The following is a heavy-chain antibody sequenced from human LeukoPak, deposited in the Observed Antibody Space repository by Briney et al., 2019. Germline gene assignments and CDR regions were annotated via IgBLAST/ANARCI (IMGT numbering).Heavy chain of an antibody. V-gene: IGHV4-39*02. D-gene: IGHD2-8*01. J-gene: IGHJ4*02. CDR2: IYYTGST. Sequence: PSETLSLTCAVSGVSISSSSYFWGWIRQPPGKGLEWIGSIYYTGSTNYNPSLKSRVTISLDTSTNQFSLKLTSVTAADTAVYYCARDGAELYDYWGQGTLVTVSS. CDR3: ARDGAELYDY. CDR1: GVSISSSSYF.